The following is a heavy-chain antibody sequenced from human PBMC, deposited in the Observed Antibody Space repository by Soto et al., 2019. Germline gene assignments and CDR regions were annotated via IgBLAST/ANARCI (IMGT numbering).Heavy chain of an antibody. CDR2: ISAYNGIT. CDR3: ARDLRGGYYYYGMDV. CDR1: GYTFTNYG. J-gene: IGHJ6*02. V-gene: IGHV1-18*01. Sequence: ASVKVSCKASGYTFTNYGISWVRQAPGQGLEWMGWISAYNGITKYAQKLQGRVTMTTDTSTSTAYMELRSLRSDDTAVYYCARDLRGGYYYYGMDVWGQGTTVTVSS.